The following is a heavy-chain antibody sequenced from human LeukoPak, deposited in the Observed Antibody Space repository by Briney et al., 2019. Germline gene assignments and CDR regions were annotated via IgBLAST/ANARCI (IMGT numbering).Heavy chain of an antibody. CDR2: ISSSSSYI. Sequence: SGGSLRLSCAASGFTFSSYSMNWVRQAPGKGLEWVSSISSSSSYIYYADSVKGRFTVSRDNSKNMLYLQMNSLRAEDTAVYYCAKEGRGGFDIWGQGTTVTVSS. V-gene: IGHV3-21*01. CDR3: AKEGRGGFDI. J-gene: IGHJ3*02. D-gene: IGHD3-16*01. CDR1: GFTFSSYS.